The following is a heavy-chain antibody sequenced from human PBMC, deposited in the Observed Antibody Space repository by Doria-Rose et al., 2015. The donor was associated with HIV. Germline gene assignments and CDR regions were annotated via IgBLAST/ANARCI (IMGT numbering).Heavy chain of an antibody. CDR1: YY. CDR2: INHSGST. J-gene: IGHJ5*02. V-gene: IGHV4-34*01. Sequence: YYWTWIRRPPGKGLEWIGEINHSGSTNYNPSLKSRVTISVDTSKNQFSLKLSSVTAADMAVYYCARSFTMVQGVTNWFDPWGQGTLVTVSS. D-gene: IGHD3-10*01. CDR3: ARSFTMVQGVTNWFDP.